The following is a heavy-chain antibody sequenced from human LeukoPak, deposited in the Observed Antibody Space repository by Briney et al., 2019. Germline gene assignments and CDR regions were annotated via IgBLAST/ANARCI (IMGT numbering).Heavy chain of an antibody. D-gene: IGHD3-10*01. V-gene: IGHV3-48*02. Sequence: PGGSLRLSCAASGFTFSSYSMNWVRQAPGQGLEWVSYISSSSSTIYYADSVKGRFTISRDNAKNSLYLQMNSLRDEDTAVYYCARDLWEPSRHYYGSRSPWYFDHWGQGTLVTVSS. J-gene: IGHJ4*02. CDR2: ISSSSSTI. CDR1: GFTFSSYS. CDR3: ARDLWEPSRHYYGSRSPWYFDH.